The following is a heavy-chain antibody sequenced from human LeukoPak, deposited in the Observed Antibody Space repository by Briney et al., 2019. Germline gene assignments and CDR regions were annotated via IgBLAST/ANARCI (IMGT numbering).Heavy chain of an antibody. CDR3: TRLYDSGAEPGLY. Sequence: ASVKVSCKASGYTFTTYFMHWVRQAPGQGLEWMGRINPSGGATTYAQKFQGRVTMTRDTSTTTVYMELSSLRSEDTAVYYCTRLYDSGAEPGLYWGQGTLVTVSS. D-gene: IGHD3-22*01. V-gene: IGHV1-46*03. CDR1: GYTFTTYF. J-gene: IGHJ4*02. CDR2: INPSGGAT.